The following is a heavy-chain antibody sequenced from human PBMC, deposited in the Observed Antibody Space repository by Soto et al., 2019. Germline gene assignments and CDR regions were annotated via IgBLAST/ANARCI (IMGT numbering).Heavy chain of an antibody. V-gene: IGHV1-2*02. J-gene: IGHJ4*02. CDR2: INPITGGT. CDR3: ARNYYDSSDRDYLDY. CDR1: GYTFTSYY. D-gene: IGHD3-22*01. Sequence: GGSVKVSCKASGYTFTSYYIHLVRQAPGQGLEWMGWINPITGGTNYAPKFQGRVTMTRDTSITTAYMELSRLRSDDTAVYYCARNYYDSSDRDYLDYWGQGTPVTVSS.